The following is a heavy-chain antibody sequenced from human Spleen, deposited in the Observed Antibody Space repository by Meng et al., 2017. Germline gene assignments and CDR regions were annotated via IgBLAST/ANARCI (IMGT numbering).Heavy chain of an antibody. CDR2: TYYRSKWYN. D-gene: IGHD1-26*01. Sequence: SQTLSLTCAIPGDSVSSNSAAWNWIRQSPSRGLEWLGRTYYRSKWYNDYAVSVKSRISINPDTSKNQFSLQLNSVTPEDTAVYYCARDPREPVVFDGFDIWGQGTMVTVSS. J-gene: IGHJ3*02. CDR3: ARDPREPVVFDGFDI. CDR1: GDSVSSNSAA. V-gene: IGHV6-1*01.